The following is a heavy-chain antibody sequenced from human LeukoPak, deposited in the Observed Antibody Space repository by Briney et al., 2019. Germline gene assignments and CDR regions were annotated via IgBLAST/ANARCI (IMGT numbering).Heavy chain of an antibody. V-gene: IGHV4-34*01. J-gene: IGHJ5*02. CDR1: GGSFSGYY. D-gene: IGHD3-10*01. CDR3: ARGRFGLNWFDP. Sequence: PSETLSLTCAVYGGSFSGYYWSWIRQPPGKGLEWIGEINHSGSTNYNPSLKSRVTISVDTSKNQFSLKLSSVTAADTAVYYCARGRFGLNWFDPWGQGTLVTVSS. CDR2: INHSGST.